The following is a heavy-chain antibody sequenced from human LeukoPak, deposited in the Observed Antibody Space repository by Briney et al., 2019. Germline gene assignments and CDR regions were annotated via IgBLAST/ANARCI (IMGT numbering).Heavy chain of an antibody. J-gene: IGHJ4*02. V-gene: IGHV3-21*01. Sequence: PGGPLRLSCAASGYAFSCCSMNWVRQAPGKGLEWLSSINNSGDDKYHADSVQGRFTISRDNAKNSLYLQMNSLRAEDTAVYYCARELDRIKDLDSWGQGTQVTVSS. CDR3: ARELDRIKDLDS. CDR2: INNSGDDK. D-gene: IGHD1-1*01. CDR1: GYAFSCCS.